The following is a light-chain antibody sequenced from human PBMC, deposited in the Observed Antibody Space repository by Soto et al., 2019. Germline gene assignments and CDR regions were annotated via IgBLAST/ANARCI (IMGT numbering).Light chain of an antibody. V-gene: IGKV3-15*01. J-gene: IGKJ2*01. CDR3: QETNYHT. Sequence: EIVMTQSPATLSVSPGERATLTCRASQSVSSSLAWYQQKPGQAPRLLIYGASTRATGIPARFSGSRSGTEFTLTISSLQSEDFATYYCQETNYHTFGQGTKLEIK. CDR1: QSVSSS. CDR2: GAS.